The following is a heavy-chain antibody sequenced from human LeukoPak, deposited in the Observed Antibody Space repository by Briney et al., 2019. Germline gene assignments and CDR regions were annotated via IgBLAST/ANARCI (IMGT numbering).Heavy chain of an antibody. V-gene: IGHV3-53*01. D-gene: IGHD1-26*01. CDR2: IYSGGST. CDR1: GFTVSSNY. CDR3: ARVVRGLHDY. J-gene: IGHJ4*02. Sequence: GGSLRLSCAASGFTVSSNYMSRVRQAPEKGLEWVSVIYSGGSTYYADSVKGRFTISRDNSKNTLYLQMNSLRAEDTAVYYCARVVRGLHDYWGQGTLVTVSS.